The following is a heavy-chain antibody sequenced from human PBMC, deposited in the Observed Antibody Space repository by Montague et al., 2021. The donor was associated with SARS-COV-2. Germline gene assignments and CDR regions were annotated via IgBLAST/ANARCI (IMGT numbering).Heavy chain of an antibody. J-gene: IGHJ3*02. D-gene: IGHD3-9*01. CDR2: TYYRSKWDS. Sequence: CAISGDSVVSKRLAWNWIRQSPSRGLELLGRTYYRSKWDSDYAESVKRRLVITPDTSKNQVSLQLNSVIPEDTAVYFCASSGITLTGLDAFDIWGQGTMVTVSS. V-gene: IGHV6-1*01. CDR1: GDSVVSKRLA. CDR3: ASSGITLTGLDAFDI.